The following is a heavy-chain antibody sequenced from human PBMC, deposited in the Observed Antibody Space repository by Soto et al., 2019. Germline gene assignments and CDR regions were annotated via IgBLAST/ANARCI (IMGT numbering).Heavy chain of an antibody. Sequence: ASVKVSCKASGYTFTSYDINWVRQATGQGLEWMGWMNPNSGNTNYAQKLQGRVTMTTDTSTSTAYMELRSLRSDDTAVYYCARDRDFWSGYLPENYFDYWGQGTLVTVSS. D-gene: IGHD3-3*01. CDR3: ARDRDFWSGYLPENYFDY. J-gene: IGHJ4*02. CDR2: MNPNSGNT. V-gene: IGHV1-18*01. CDR1: GYTFTSYD.